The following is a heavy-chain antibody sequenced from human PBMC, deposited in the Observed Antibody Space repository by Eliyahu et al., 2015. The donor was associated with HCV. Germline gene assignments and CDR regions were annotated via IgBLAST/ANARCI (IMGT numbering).Heavy chain of an antibody. CDR1: GGTFSSYA. J-gene: IGHJ4*02. D-gene: IGHD1-26*01. CDR3: ATDRAIMGTNQLFYF. Sequence: QVQLVQSGAEVKKPGSSVKVSCKASGGTFSSYAMSWVRQAPGQGLEWMGRIIPMFGITNYAQKFQGRVTITADQSTSTAYMEMSSLTSEDTATFYCATDRAIMGTNQLFYFWGQGTLVTVSS. CDR2: IIPMFGIT. V-gene: IGHV1-69*04.